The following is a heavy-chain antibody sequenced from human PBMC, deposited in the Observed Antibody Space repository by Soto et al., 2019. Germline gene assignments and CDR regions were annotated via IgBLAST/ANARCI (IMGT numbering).Heavy chain of an antibody. CDR3: ARRHYCRGDCTINPDYYSGMDV. J-gene: IGHJ6*02. D-gene: IGHD2-21*02. Sequence: EVQVVQSGAEVKEPGESLKISCKGSGYIFTDHCIVCVRQMAGKGLEWVGIICPGYSNIIYSPSVQGQVTISADLSISTAYLQWSSLKASDTAIYYCARRHYCRGDCTINPDYYSGMDVWGQGTTVTVSS. CDR1: GYIFTDHC. CDR2: ICPGYSNI. V-gene: IGHV5-51*01.